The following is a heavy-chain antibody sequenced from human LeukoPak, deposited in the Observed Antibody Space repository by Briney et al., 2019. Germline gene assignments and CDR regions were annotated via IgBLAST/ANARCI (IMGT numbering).Heavy chain of an antibody. D-gene: IGHD6-13*01. CDR2: IYYSGST. V-gene: IGHV4-39*01. CDR3: ARQRAAVGTRNLDY. J-gene: IGHJ4*02. Sequence: WVRQAPGKGLEWIGSIYYSGSTCYKPSLKSRVTISVDTSKNQVFLKLSSVTAADTAVYYCARQRAAVGTRNLDYWGQGTLVTVSS.